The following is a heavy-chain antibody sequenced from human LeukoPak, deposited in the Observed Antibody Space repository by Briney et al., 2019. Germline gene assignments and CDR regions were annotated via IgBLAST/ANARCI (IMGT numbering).Heavy chain of an antibody. V-gene: IGHV1-69*04. CDR1: GGTFSSYA. CDR2: IIPILGIA. J-gene: IGHJ3*02. CDR3: ARDATYYYDSSGYFLNDAFDI. Sequence: SVKVSIKASGGTFSSYAISWVRQAPGQGLEWMGRIIPILGIANYAQKFQGRVTITADKSTSTAYMELSSLRSEDTAVYYCARDATYYYDSSGYFLNDAFDIWGQGTMVTVSS. D-gene: IGHD3-22*01.